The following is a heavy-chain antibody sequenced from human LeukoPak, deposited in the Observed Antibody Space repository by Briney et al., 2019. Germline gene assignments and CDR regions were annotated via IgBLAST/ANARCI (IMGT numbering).Heavy chain of an antibody. V-gene: IGHV3-7*01. CDR3: ARDLSRPFSMIRGLIQHREFDF. D-gene: IGHD3-10*01. J-gene: IGHJ4*02. CDR2: IKQDGSEK. CDR1: GFTFSSYW. Sequence: PGGSLRLSCAASGFTFSSYWMSWVRQAPGKGLEWVANIKQDGSEKYYVDSVKGRFTISKDNAKNSLYLQMNSLRAEDTAVYYCARDLSRPFSMIRGLIQHREFDFWGRGTLVTVSS.